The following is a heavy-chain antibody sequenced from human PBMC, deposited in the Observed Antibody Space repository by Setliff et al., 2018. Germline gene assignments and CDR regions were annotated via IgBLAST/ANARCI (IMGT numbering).Heavy chain of an antibody. J-gene: IGHJ3*01. Sequence: ASVKVSCKTSGYAFTDNYIHWVRQAPGQGLEWMGWINPKTGGTNLAQKFQGWVSMTRDTSITTAYMELIRLTSDDMAVYFCARSDHLVVDGFDVWGQGTMVTVSS. V-gene: IGHV1-2*04. CDR2: INPKTGGT. CDR3: ARSDHLVVDGFDV. CDR1: GYAFTDNY. D-gene: IGHD3-16*01.